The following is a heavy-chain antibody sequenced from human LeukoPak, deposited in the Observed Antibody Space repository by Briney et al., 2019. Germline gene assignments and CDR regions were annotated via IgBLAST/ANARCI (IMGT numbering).Heavy chain of an antibody. V-gene: IGHV1-18*04. CDR1: GYTFTNYH. CDR3: ARDGSGTWNDY. Sequence: ASVKVSCKSSGYTFTNYHLNWVRQAPGQGLEWMVWINAYNGDTNYAQKLRGRVTVTTDASTSTAYMELRSLRSDDTAVYYCARDGSGTWNDYWGQGTLVTVSS. CDR2: INAYNGDT. D-gene: IGHD3-10*01. J-gene: IGHJ4*02.